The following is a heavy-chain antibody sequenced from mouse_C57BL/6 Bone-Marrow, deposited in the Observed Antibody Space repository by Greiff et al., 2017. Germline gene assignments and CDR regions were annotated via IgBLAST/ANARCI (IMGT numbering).Heavy chain of an antibody. V-gene: IGHV1-76*01. J-gene: IGHJ2*01. Sequence: VMLVESGAELVRPGASVKLSCKASGYTFTDYYINWVKQRPGQGLEWIARIYPGSGNTYYNEKFKGKATLTAEKSSSTAYMQLSSLTSEDSAVYFCALGGGPFDYWGQGTTLTVSS. CDR1: GYTFTDYY. CDR2: IYPGSGNT. D-gene: IGHD3-3*01. CDR3: ALGGGPFDY.